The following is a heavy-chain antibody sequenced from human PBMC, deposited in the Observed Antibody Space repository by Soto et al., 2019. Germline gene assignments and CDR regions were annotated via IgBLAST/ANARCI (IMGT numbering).Heavy chain of an antibody. J-gene: IGHJ4*02. CDR1: SDSISSYY. D-gene: IGHD2-15*01. V-gene: IGHV4-59*01. CDR2: ISYSGST. CDR3: ARGTSWQLPFDY. Sequence: PSETLSLTCPVSSDSISSYYWSWIRQPPGKRLEWIGYISYSGSTDYNPSLKSRVTISGDTSKNQFSLKVSSVTAADTAVYYCARGTSWQLPFDYWGQGTLVTVSS.